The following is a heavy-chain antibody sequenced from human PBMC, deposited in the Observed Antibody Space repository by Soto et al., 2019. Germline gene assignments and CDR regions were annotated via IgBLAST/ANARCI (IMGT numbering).Heavy chain of an antibody. CDR1: GGSIDRSNYY. CDR3: ARHFVAVVIKGWGY. D-gene: IGHD3-22*01. Sequence: QLQLQESGPGLVKPSETLSLTCTVSGGSIDRSNYYWDWIRQPPGKGREWIGTTYYNGNAYYNPSLKSRVTRSVDTSKNQFSLKLISVTAADTDVDYCARHFVAVVIKGWGYWGQGTLVTVSS. CDR2: TYYNGNA. J-gene: IGHJ4*02. V-gene: IGHV4-39*01.